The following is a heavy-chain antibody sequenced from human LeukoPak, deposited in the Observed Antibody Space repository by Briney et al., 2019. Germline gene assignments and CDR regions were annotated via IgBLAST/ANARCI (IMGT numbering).Heavy chain of an antibody. V-gene: IGHV4-61*08. D-gene: IGHD3-22*01. CDR3: ARVRYYDSSGYYWEHYDAFDI. CDR1: GGSISSGAYS. Sequence: SETLSLTCAVSGGSISSGAYSWSWIRQPPGKGLEWIGYIYYSGSTNYNPSLKSRVTISVDTSKNQFSLKLSSVTAADTAVYYCARVRYYDSSGYYWEHYDAFDIWGQGTMVTVSS. CDR2: IYYSGST. J-gene: IGHJ3*02.